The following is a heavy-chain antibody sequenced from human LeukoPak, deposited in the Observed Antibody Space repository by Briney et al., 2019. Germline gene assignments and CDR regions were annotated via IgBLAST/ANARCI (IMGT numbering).Heavy chain of an antibody. CDR1: GGSISSSSYY. D-gene: IGHD3-10*01. Sequence: SETLSLTCTVPGGSISSSSYYWGWIRQPPGKGLEWIGSIYYSGSTYYNPSLKSRVTISVDTSKNQFSLKLSSVTAADTAVYYCARLSGGSGNGFDYWGQGTLVTVSS. CDR3: ARLSGGSGNGFDY. CDR2: IYYSGST. V-gene: IGHV4-39*01. J-gene: IGHJ4*02.